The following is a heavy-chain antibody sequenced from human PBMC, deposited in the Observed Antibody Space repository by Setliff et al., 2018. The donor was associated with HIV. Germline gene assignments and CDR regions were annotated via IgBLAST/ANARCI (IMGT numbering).Heavy chain of an antibody. CDR1: RDSINGHW. Sequence: ASETLSLTCTVSRDSINGHWWSWIRQPPGKGLEWTGSIHYSGITHYNPSLKSRLTMSVDTSKNQVSLKLTSVTAADTAVYYCARYKCINFACVGFDIWGQGTVGTVS. D-gene: IGHD3-9*01. CDR2: IHYSGIT. J-gene: IGHJ3*02. V-gene: IGHV4-59*11. CDR3: ARYKCINFACVGFDI.